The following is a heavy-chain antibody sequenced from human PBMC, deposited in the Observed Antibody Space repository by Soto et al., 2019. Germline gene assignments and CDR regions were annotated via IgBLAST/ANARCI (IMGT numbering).Heavy chain of an antibody. J-gene: IGHJ5*02. V-gene: IGHV2-70*01. D-gene: IGHD6-13*01. CDR3: ARSSIAAAGTLGWFDP. CDR2: IDWDDDK. CDR1: GFSLSTSGMC. Sequence: SGPTLVNPTQTLTVTCTFSGFSLSTSGMCVSWIRQPPGKALEWLALIDWDDDKYYSTSLKTRLTISKDTSKNQVVLTMTNMDPVDTAKYYCARSSIAAAGTLGWFDPWGQGTLVTVSS.